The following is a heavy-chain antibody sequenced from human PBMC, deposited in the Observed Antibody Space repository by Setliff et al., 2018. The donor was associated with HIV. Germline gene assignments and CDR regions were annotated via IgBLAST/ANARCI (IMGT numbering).Heavy chain of an antibody. V-gene: IGHV4-34*01. D-gene: IGHD3-3*01. CDR3: ARTVRREFRTNVGDHYYFYMDV. J-gene: IGHJ6*03. Sequence: SETLSLTCAVYGGSFSGYYWSWIRQPPGKGLEWIGEINHSGSTNYNPSLKSRVTISVDTSMDQFSLKLNSVTAADTAVYYCARTVRREFRTNVGDHYYFYMDVWGKGTTVTV. CDR1: GGSFSGYY. CDR2: INHSGST.